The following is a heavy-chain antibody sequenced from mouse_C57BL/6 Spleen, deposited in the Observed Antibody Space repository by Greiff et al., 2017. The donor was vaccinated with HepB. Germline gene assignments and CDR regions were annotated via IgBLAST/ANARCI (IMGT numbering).Heavy chain of an antibody. J-gene: IGHJ2*01. CDR1: GFTFSSYA. Sequence: EVHLVESGGGLVKPGGSLKLSCAASGFTFSSYAMSWVRQTPEKRLEWVATISDGGSYTYYPDNVKGRFTISRDNAKNNLYLQMSHLKSEDTAMYYCARMGYDYDRVFDYWGQGTTLTVSS. CDR2: ISDGGSYT. V-gene: IGHV5-4*01. CDR3: ARMGYDYDRVFDY. D-gene: IGHD2-4*01.